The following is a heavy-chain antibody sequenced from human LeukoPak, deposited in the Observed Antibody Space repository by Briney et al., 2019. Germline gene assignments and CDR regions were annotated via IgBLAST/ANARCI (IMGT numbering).Heavy chain of an antibody. D-gene: IGHD6-13*01. CDR1: AFTFARHW. CDR3: ASPPRTHSSSWFDAFDI. CDR2: IRQDGGAK. Sequence: TGGSLRLSCVASAFTFARHWMSWVRQAPGKPLEWVATIRQDGGAKYYLDSVKGRFIISRDNAKNSLYLQMNSLRAEDTAVYYCASPPRTHSSSWFDAFDIWGQGTMVTVSS. V-gene: IGHV3-7*01. J-gene: IGHJ3*02.